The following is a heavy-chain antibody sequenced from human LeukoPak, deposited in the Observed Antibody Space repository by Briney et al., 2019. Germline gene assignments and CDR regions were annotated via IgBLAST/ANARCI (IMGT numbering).Heavy chain of an antibody. CDR2: ITSSSSDI. V-gene: IGHV3-21*01. D-gene: IGHD6-19*01. CDR3: ARDLKDTGYTSGWYKD. CDR1: GFTFSSYA. J-gene: IGHJ4*02. Sequence: PGGSLSLSCAASGFTFSSYAMKWVRQAPGKGLEWVSSITSSSSDIYYADSVKGRFTISRDNAKNSLFLQMNSLRAEDTAVYYCARDLKDTGYTSGWYKDWGQGTLVTVSS.